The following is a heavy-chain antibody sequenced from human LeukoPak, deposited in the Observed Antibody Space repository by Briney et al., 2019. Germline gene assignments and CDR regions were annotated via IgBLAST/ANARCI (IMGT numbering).Heavy chain of an antibody. V-gene: IGHV4-59*01. CDR1: GGSISSYY. CDR3: AGAGATGALDY. D-gene: IGHD1-26*01. J-gene: IGHJ4*02. CDR2: IYYSGST. Sequence: PSETLSLTCTVSGGSISSYYWSWIRQPPGKGLEWIGYIYYSGSTNYNPSLKSRVTISVDTSKNQFSLKLSSVTAADTAVYYCAGAGATGALDYWGQGTLVTVSS.